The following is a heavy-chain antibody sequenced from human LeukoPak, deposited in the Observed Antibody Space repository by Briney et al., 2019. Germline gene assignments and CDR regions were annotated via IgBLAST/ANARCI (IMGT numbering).Heavy chain of an antibody. CDR3: ATPAVHFVRFGGAFDI. D-gene: IGHD2-2*01. V-gene: IGHV1-69*05. J-gene: IGHJ3*02. CDR1: GGTFSSYA. Sequence: ASVKVSCKASGGTFSSYAISWVRQAPGQGLEWMGGIIPIFGTANYAQKFQGRVTITTDESTSTAYMELSSLRSEDTAVYYCATPAVHFVRFGGAFDIWGQGTMVTASS. CDR2: IIPIFGTA.